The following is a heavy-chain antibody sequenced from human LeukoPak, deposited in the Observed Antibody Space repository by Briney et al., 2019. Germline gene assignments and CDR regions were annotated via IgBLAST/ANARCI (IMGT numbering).Heavy chain of an antibody. CDR2: ISAYNGNT. V-gene: IGHV1-18*04. D-gene: IGHD2-2*01. CDR1: GYTFTSYG. J-gene: IGHJ4*02. CDR3: AREYCSSTSCYAIDY. Sequence: GASVKVSCKASGYTFTSYGISWVRQAPGQGLEWMGWISAYNGNTNYAQKLQGRVTMTTGTSTSTAYMELRSLRSDDTAVYYCAREYCSSTSCYAIDYWGQGTLVTVSS.